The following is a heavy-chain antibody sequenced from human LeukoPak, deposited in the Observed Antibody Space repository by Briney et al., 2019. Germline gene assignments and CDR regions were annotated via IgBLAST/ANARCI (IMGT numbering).Heavy chain of an antibody. CDR3: AKDKRYSSGAFDI. J-gene: IGHJ3*02. Sequence: TGGSLRLSCTASGFTFTNAWMSWVRQAPGKGLEWVAVISYDGSNKYYADSVRGRFTISRDNSKNTLYLQMNSLRAEDTAVYYCAKDKRYSSGAFDIWGQGTMVTVSS. V-gene: IGHV3-30*18. CDR1: GFTFTNAW. D-gene: IGHD6-19*01. CDR2: ISYDGSNK.